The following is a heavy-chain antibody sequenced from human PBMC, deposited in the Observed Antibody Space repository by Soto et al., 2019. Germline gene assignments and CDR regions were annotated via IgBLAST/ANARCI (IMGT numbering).Heavy chain of an antibody. D-gene: IGHD2-2*01. J-gene: IGHJ6*03. CDR2: IYYSGST. Sequence: SETLSLTCTVSGGSISSSSYYWGWIRQPPGKGLEWIGSIYYSGSTYYNPSLKSRVTISVDTSKNQFSLKLSSVTAADTAVYYCARLSGAEYCSSTSCYAYYYYYYMDVWGKGTTVTVSS. CDR3: ARLSGAEYCSSTSCYAYYYYYYMDV. CDR1: GGSISSSSYY. V-gene: IGHV4-39*01.